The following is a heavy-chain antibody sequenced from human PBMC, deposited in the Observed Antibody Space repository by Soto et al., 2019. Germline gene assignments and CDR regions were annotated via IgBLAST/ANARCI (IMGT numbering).Heavy chain of an antibody. J-gene: IGHJ4*02. CDR1: GFTFGGSA. V-gene: IGHV3-73*01. D-gene: IGHD6-19*01. CDR2: IRSKTNSYAT. CDR3: TRQTDAVQWLVVPTDYNFDY. Sequence: PGGSVRLSCAASGFTFGGSAMHWVRQASGKGLEWVGHIRSKTNSYATAYAESVKGRFTISRDDSMNTAYLQMNSLKTEDTAVYFCTRQTDAVQWLVVPTDYNFDYWGQGTLVTVSS.